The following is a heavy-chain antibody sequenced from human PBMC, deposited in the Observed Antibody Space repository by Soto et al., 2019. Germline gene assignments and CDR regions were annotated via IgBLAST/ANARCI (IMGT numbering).Heavy chain of an antibody. V-gene: IGHV4-34*01. CDR2: INHSGST. Sequence: GSLRLSCVASVFSFSTFWMYWVRQAPGKGLEWIGEINHSGSTNYNPSLKSRVTISVDTSKNQFSLRLTSVTAADTAVYYCATHPPSGPLAHGGKGTL. D-gene: IGHD3-3*02. J-gene: IGHJ4*02. CDR3: ATHPPSGPLAH. CDR1: VFSFSTFW.